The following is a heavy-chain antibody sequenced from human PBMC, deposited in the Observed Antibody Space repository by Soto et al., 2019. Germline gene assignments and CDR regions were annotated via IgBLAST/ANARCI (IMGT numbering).Heavy chain of an antibody. D-gene: IGHD2-8*01. CDR2: ISVHNGHT. CDR3: ARDDFTNGVCYGGVY. Sequence: ASVKVSCKASGYTFTSHGISWVRQAPGQGLEWMGWISVHNGHTNYPQKLQGRVTMTTDTPTSTAYMELRSLRSDDTAVYYCARDDFTNGVCYGGVYWVQGTRVTVSS. V-gene: IGHV1-18*01. J-gene: IGHJ4*02. CDR1: GYTFTSHG.